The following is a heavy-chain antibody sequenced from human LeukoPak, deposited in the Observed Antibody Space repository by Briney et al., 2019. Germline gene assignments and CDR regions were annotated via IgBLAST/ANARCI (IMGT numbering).Heavy chain of an antibody. CDR3: AKEPREYCSSTSCPNWLDP. V-gene: IGHV3-30*02. CDR1: RFTFSSYG. Sequence: PGGSLRLSCVASRFTFSSYGMHWVRQAPGKGLEWLAHIRFDGNNKYYADSVRGRFTVSRDNSRNTLYLQMNSLRPDDTAVYYCAKEPREYCSSTSCPNWLDPWGQGTLVTVSS. D-gene: IGHD2-2*01. J-gene: IGHJ5*02. CDR2: IRFDGNNK.